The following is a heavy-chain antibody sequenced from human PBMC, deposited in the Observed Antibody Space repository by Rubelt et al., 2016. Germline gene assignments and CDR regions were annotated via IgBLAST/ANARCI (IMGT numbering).Heavy chain of an antibody. J-gene: IGHJ4*02. V-gene: IGHV1-18*01. CDR1: GYTFTSYG. Sequence: QVQLVQSGAEVKKPGASVTVSCKASGYTFTSYGISWVRPAPGQGLEWMGWISAYHGNTNYAQKLQGRVTMTTDKSTSTAYMERRSLRSDDTAVYYCARDADYYDSSGYYPYWGQGTLVTVSS. D-gene: IGHD3-22*01. CDR2: ISAYHGNT. CDR3: ARDADYYDSSGYYPY.